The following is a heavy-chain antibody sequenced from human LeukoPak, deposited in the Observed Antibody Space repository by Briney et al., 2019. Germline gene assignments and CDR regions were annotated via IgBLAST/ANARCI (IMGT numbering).Heavy chain of an antibody. CDR2: IYYSGST. Sequence: PSQTLSLTCTLSARSISSGGYYWSWIRQHPGKGLEWIGYIYYSGSTYYNPSLKSRVTISVDTSKNQFSLKLSSVTAADTAVYYCARGVGSAAKGAFDIWGQGTMVSVSS. D-gene: IGHD2-2*01. CDR3: ARGVGSAAKGAFDI. J-gene: IGHJ3*02. CDR1: ARSISSGGYY. V-gene: IGHV4-31*03.